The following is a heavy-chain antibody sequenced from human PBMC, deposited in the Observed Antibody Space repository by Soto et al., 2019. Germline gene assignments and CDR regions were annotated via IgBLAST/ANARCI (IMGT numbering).Heavy chain of an antibody. D-gene: IGHD3-16*01. V-gene: IGHV3-23*01. CDR1: GFKFSNYA. J-gene: IGHJ4*02. CDR2: ISATGGGT. Sequence: GSLRLSCAASGFKFSNYAMSWVRQAPGKGLEWVSLISATGGGTYYADSVKGRFTISRDNSHNTLYLQVHSLTAEDTAVYYCAKDRLAGGNSAFYFGFWGQGAQVTVSS. CDR3: AKDRLAGGNSAFYFGF.